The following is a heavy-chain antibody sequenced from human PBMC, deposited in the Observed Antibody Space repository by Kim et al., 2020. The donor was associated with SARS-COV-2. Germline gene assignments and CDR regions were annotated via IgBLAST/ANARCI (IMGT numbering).Heavy chain of an antibody. CDR1: GGTFGSYT. CDR2: IIPILGIA. CDR3: AREISGSSVDY. Sequence: SVKVSCKASGGTFGSYTISWVRQAPGQGLEWMGRIIPILGIANYAQKFQGRVTITADKSTSTAYMELSSPRSEDTAVYYCAREISGSSVDYWGQGTLVTVSS. J-gene: IGHJ4*02. V-gene: IGHV1-69*04. D-gene: IGHD1-26*01.